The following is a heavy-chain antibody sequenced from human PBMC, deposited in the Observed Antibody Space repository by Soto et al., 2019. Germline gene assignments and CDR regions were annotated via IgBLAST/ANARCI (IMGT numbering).Heavy chain of an antibody. D-gene: IGHD6-19*01. V-gene: IGHV1-69*02. Sequence: GLGLEWMGRVNPIVSMSNYAQKFQGRVTMTADKSTSTAYMELSSLRSEDTAVYYCASYGAWAVARLDAFDIWFQGTMVSV. CDR2: VNPIVSMS. J-gene: IGHJ3*02. CDR3: ASYGAWAVARLDAFDI.